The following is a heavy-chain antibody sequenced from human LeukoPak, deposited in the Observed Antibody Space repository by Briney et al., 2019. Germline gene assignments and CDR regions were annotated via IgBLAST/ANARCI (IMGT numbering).Heavy chain of an antibody. V-gene: IGHV4-59*08. J-gene: IGHJ3*01. Sequence: SETLSLTCSVSGGSNSAYYWSWIRQPPGKGLEWIGYINYSGRTDYNPSLKGRVTIPVDTSKNQLSLKLSSVTAAETAVYHCGRHMGKARVYAFDVWGPGTMVTVSS. CDR1: GGSNSAYY. CDR2: INYSGRT. D-gene: IGHD1-26*01. CDR3: GRHMGKARVYAFDV.